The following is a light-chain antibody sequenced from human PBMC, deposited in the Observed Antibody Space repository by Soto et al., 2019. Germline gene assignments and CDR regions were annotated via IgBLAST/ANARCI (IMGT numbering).Light chain of an antibody. J-gene: IGKJ2*01. V-gene: IGKV3-20*01. CDR3: QQYGSSPPRT. CDR2: GAS. Sequence: EIVLTQSPGTLSLSPGERATLSCRASQSISSNYLAWYQQKPGQAPRLLIYGASSRATGIPDRFSGSGSGTDFTLTISRLEPEDFAVYYCQQYGSSPPRTFGQGTKLEL. CDR1: QSISSNY.